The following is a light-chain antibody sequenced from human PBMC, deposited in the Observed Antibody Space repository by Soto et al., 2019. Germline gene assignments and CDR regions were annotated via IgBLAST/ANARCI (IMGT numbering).Light chain of an antibody. J-gene: IGKJ4*01. CDR3: QQSYSTPLT. CDR2: AAS. Sequence: QMTQSPASLSVSAGERATLSCRASQSVSSYLNWYQQKPGQAPRLLIYAASSMPTGIPARFSGSGSGTDFTLTISSLQPEDFATYYCQQSYSTPLTFGGGTKVDI. V-gene: IGKV1-39*01. CDR1: QSVSSY.